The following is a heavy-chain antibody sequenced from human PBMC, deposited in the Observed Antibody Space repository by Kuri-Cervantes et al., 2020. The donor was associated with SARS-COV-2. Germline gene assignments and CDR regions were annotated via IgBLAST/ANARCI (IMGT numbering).Heavy chain of an antibody. V-gene: IGHV3-7*03. CDR3: ASRSPNDSSGYYYFDY. CDR2: IKQDGSGK. CDR1: GFTFSSYW. Sequence: GGSLRLSCAASGFTFSSYWMSWVRQAPGKGLEWVANIKQDGSGKYYVDSVKGRFTISRDNSKNTQYLQMNSLRAEDTAVYYCASRSPNDSSGYYYFDYWGQGTLVTVSS. D-gene: IGHD3-22*01. J-gene: IGHJ4*02.